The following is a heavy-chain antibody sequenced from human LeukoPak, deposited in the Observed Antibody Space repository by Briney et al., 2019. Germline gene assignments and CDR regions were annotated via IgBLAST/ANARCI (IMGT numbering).Heavy chain of an antibody. J-gene: IGHJ4*02. Sequence: PGGSLRLSCAASGFTVSSNYMSWVRQAPGKGLEWASVFYSGGRTYYADPLEGRFTTSTDKFKNTLYLQMNSLRAEDTAVYYCARAYYDILTGYYHFDYWGQGTLVTVSS. CDR1: GFTVSSNY. D-gene: IGHD3-9*01. CDR3: ARAYYDILTGYYHFDY. V-gene: IGHV3-53*01. CDR2: FYSGGRT.